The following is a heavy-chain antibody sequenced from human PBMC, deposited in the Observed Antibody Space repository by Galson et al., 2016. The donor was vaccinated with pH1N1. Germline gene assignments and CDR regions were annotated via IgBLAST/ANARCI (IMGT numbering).Heavy chain of an antibody. CDR1: GFTFSSYS. J-gene: IGHJ5*02. V-gene: IGHV3-48*01. Sequence: SLRLSCAASGFTFSSYSMSWVRQAPGKGLVWGSYISGRSSTIYYADSVKGRFTVSRDNAKNSLYLHMNSLRAEDTALYYCARASGSYRWYYLDPWGQGTLVTVSS. CDR2: ISGRSSTI. D-gene: IGHD1-26*01. CDR3: ARASGSYRWYYLDP.